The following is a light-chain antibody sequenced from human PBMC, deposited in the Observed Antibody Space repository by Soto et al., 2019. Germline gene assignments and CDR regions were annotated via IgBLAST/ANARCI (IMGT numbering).Light chain of an antibody. J-gene: IGLJ2*01. Sequence: QSALTQPASVSGSPGQSITISCTGTSSDVGAYNYVSWYQQHPGKAPKLMIYDVTNRPSGVSNRFSGSKSDNTASLTVSGLQAEYEADYYCSSYTDSSTQVFGGGTKVTVL. CDR2: DVT. CDR3: SSYTDSSTQV. V-gene: IGLV2-14*03. CDR1: SSDVGAYNY.